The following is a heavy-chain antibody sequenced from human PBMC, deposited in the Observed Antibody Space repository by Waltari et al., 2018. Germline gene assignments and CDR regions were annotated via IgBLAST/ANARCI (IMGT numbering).Heavy chain of an antibody. V-gene: IGHV4-59*01. CDR2: IYYSGST. J-gene: IGHJ6*02. Sequence: QVQLQESGPGLVKPSETLSLTCTVSGGSISSYYWSWIRQPPGKGLEWIGYIYYSGSTNYNPSLKSRVTISVDTSKNQFSLKLSSVTAADTAVYYCAREGTYYGMDVWGQGTTVTVSS. CDR3: AREGTYYGMDV. CDR1: GGSISSYY.